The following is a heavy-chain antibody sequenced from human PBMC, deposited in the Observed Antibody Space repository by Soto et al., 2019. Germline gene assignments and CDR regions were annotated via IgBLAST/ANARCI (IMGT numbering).Heavy chain of an antibody. CDR2: IYHSGST. CDR1: GGSISSGGYP. D-gene: IGHD3-22*01. CDR3: ASGSGYYDSSGYYPFDY. Sequence: ASETLSLTCAVSGGSISSGGYPWSWIRQPPGKGLEWIGYIYHSGSTYYNPSLKSRVTISVDRSKNQFSLKLSSVTAADTAVYYCASGSGYYDSSGYYPFDYWGQGTLVTVS. V-gene: IGHV4-30-2*01. J-gene: IGHJ4*02.